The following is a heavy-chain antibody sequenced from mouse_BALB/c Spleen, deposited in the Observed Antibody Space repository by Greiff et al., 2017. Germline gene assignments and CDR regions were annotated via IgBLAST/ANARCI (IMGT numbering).Heavy chain of an antibody. CDR2: IDPANGNT. V-gene: IGHV14-3*02. CDR1: GFNIKDTY. Sequence: VHVKQSGAELVKPGASVKLSCTASGFNIKDTYMHWVKQRPEQGLEWIGRIDPANGNTKYDPKFQGKATITADTSSNTAYLQLSSLTSEDTAVYYCEGAWFAYWGQGTLVTVSA. CDR3: EGAWFAY. J-gene: IGHJ3*01.